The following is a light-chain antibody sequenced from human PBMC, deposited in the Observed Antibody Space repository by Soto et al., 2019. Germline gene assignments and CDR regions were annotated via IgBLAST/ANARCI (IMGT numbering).Light chain of an antibody. J-gene: IGKJ5*01. CDR1: QSVLYSSNNKNY. CDR3: KQYYTTPIT. CDR2: WAS. V-gene: IGKV4-1*01. Sequence: DIVMTQSPDSLAVSLGERSTINCKSSQSVLYSSNNKNYLAWYQQKPGQPPKLLIYWASTRESGVPDRFSVSGSGPDFTLTISSLQAEDGAVYYCKQYYTTPITFGKGTRL.